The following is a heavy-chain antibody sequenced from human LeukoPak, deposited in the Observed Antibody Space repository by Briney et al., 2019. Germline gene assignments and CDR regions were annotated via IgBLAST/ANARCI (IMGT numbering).Heavy chain of an antibody. V-gene: IGHV3-7*01. CDR2: IKQDGSEK. CDR1: GFTFSSYS. D-gene: IGHD2-2*01. Sequence: GGSLRLSCAASGFTFSSYSMSWVRQAPGKGLEWVANIKQDGSEKYYADSVKGRFTISRDNAKNSLYLQMNSLRAEDTAVYYCARDDCSSISCYHNWFDPWGKGTLVTVSS. CDR3: ARDDCSSISCYHNWFDP. J-gene: IGHJ5*02.